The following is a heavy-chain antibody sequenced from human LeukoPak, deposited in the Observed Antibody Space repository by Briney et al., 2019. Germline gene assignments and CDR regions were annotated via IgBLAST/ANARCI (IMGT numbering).Heavy chain of an antibody. Sequence: GGSLRLSCATSGFSFTDYPMNWVRQAPGKGLEWVAVIWYDGTMKYYADSVKGRFTISRDNSKKTLFLHMNSLRPEDTAVYYCAKGYGGDFQWYFDLWGRGTLVTVSS. CDR2: IWYDGTMK. CDR1: GFSFTDYP. V-gene: IGHV3-30*02. J-gene: IGHJ2*01. CDR3: AKGYGGDFQWYFDL. D-gene: IGHD4-23*01.